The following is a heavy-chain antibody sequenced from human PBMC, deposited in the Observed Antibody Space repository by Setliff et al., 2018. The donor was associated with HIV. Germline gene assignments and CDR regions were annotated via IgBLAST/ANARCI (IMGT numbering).Heavy chain of an antibody. J-gene: IGHJ6*03. CDR2: INPNGGGT. V-gene: IGHV1-2*02. Sequence: ASVKVSCKSSGYTFTGYYMHWLRQAPGQGLEWMGWINPNGGGTNYAQKFQGRVTMTRDTSISTAYMELSRLRSDDTAVYYCARNPDTSGYLYYYYYMDVWGKGTTVTVSS. CDR1: GYTFTGYY. CDR3: ARNPDTSGYLYYYYYMDV. D-gene: IGHD3-22*01.